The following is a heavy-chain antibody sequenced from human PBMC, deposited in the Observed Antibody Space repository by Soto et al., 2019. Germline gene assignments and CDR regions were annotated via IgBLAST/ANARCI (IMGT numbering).Heavy chain of an antibody. V-gene: IGHV1-2*02. J-gene: IGHJ6*02. Sequence: SXKVSFKATGYTXTGYYIHLVQQAPGQGLEWMGWINPNTGGTKYAQKFQGRVAITSDTSISAASMELSRLTYDDTSVYYFARAGLAAPRSGEYGMDVWGQGTTVPVSS. CDR2: INPNTGGT. D-gene: IGHD6-13*01. CDR1: GYTXTGYY. CDR3: ARAGLAAPRSGEYGMDV.